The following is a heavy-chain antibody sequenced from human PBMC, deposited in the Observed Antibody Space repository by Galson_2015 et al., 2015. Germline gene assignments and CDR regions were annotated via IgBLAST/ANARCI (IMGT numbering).Heavy chain of an antibody. CDR1: GYTFSNYY. Sequence: SVKVSCKASGYTFSNYYLHWVRQAPGQGLEWMGIINPGGNIKKYAQKFQDRITMTRDTSTTTVYMELSSLVSEDTAVYYCARDLYDSSGYYYYLDYWGQGTLVTVPS. D-gene: IGHD3-22*01. V-gene: IGHV1-46*01. J-gene: IGHJ4*02. CDR2: INPGGNIK. CDR3: ARDLYDSSGYYYYLDY.